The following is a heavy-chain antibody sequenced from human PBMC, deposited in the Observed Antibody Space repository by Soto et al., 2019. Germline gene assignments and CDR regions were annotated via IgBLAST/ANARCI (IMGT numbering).Heavy chain of an antibody. CDR2: LSYDGRNQ. J-gene: IGHJ4*02. CDR1: GFTFRNYG. D-gene: IGHD2-15*01. V-gene: IGHV3-30*18. Sequence: GGSLRLSCAASGFTFRNYGFHWVRQAPGKGLEWVAVLSYDGRNQYYADSVKDRFTVSRDISKNTLYLQMNSLRPEDTAVYFCAKEEGDCFRGRCYTRDWGQGTQVTVSS. CDR3: AKEEGDCFRGRCYTRD.